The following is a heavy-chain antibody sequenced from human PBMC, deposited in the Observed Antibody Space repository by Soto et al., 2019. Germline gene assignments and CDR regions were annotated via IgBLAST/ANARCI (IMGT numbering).Heavy chain of an antibody. CDR1: GGSITTYQ. V-gene: IGHV4-34*01. J-gene: IGHJ5*02. CDR3: ARGRRWGGNWFDP. D-gene: IGHD3-16*01. CDR2: INHSGST. Sequence: PSETLSLTCTVSGGSITTYQWSWIRQPPGKGLEWIGEINHSGSTNYNPSLKSRVTISVDTSKNQFSLKLSSVTAADTAVYYCARGRRWGGNWFDPWGQGTLVTVSS.